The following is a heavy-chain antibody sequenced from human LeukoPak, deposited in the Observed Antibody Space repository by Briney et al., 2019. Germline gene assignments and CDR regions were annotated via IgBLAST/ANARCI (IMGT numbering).Heavy chain of an antibody. D-gene: IGHD3-10*01. CDR3: ARGYYGSGSSIAY. Sequence: PSGTLSLTCTVSGGSISTYYWSWIRQPPGKGLEWIGYIYYSGSTNYNPSLKSRVTISLDTSKNQFSLRLSSVTAADTGMYYCARGYYGSGSSIAYWGQGTLVTVSS. J-gene: IGHJ4*02. V-gene: IGHV4-59*01. CDR2: IYYSGST. CDR1: GGSISTYY.